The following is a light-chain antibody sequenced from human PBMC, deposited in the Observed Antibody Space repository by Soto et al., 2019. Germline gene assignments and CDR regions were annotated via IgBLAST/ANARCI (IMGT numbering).Light chain of an antibody. V-gene: IGLV2-11*01. J-gene: IGLJ1*01. Sequence: QSALTQPRSVSGSPGQSVTISCTGTSSDVVVSRSVSWYQQHPGKAPKLIISDVTNRPSGVPYRFSVSQSGNTASLTISGLEDADEAEYYCCSHEGMFFFGTGTKLTVL. CDR1: SSDVVVSRS. CDR2: DVT. CDR3: CSHEGMFF.